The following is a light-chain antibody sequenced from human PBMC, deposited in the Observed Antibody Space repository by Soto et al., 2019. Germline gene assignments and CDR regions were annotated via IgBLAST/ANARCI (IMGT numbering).Light chain of an antibody. CDR1: QGIRNG. J-gene: IGKJ2*03. CDR3: LQHNSYPYS. V-gene: IGKV1-17*01. CDR2: AAS. Sequence: EIQMTQSPSSLSASVGDRVTITCRASQGIRNGLGWYQQKPGKAPKRLIYAASSLQGGVPLRFSGSGSGTEFTLTISSLQPEDFATYYCLQHNSYPYSFGQGTKLEIK.